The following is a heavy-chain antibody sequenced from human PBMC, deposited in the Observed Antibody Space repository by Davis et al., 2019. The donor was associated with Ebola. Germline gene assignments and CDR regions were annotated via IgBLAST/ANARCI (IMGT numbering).Heavy chain of an antibody. CDR2: ISSSSSYT. CDR3: AKDQRMTYAFDI. Sequence: GESLKISCAVSGFTFSDYYMTWIRQAPGKGLEWVSYISSSSSYTNYADSVKGRFTVSRDNAKYSMYLQMNSLRAEDTAVYYCAKDQRMTYAFDIWGQGTMVTVSS. V-gene: IGHV3-11*06. D-gene: IGHD1-1*01. J-gene: IGHJ3*02. CDR1: GFTFSDYY.